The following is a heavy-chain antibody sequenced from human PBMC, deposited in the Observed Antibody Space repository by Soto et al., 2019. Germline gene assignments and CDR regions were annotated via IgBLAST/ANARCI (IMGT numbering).Heavy chain of an antibody. Sequence: VGSLRLSCAASGFTFSSYAMHWVRQAPGKGLEWVAVISYDGSNKYYADSVKGRFTISRDNSKNTLYLQMNSLRAEDTAVYYCARSGVTMVRGVISYYGMDVWGQGTTVTVSS. J-gene: IGHJ6*02. CDR2: ISYDGSNK. V-gene: IGHV3-30-3*01. CDR1: GFTFSSYA. CDR3: ARSGVTMVRGVISYYGMDV. D-gene: IGHD3-10*01.